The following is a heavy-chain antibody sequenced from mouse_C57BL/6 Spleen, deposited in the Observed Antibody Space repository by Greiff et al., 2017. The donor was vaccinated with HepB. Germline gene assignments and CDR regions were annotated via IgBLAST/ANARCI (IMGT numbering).Heavy chain of an antibody. J-gene: IGHJ3*01. CDR3: TRPVTEAWFAY. CDR2: IEPETGGT. Sequence: VQLQQSGAELVRPGASVTLSCKASGYTFTDYEMHWVKQTPVHGREWIGAIEPETGGTAYNQKFKGKAILTADKSSSTAYMELRSLTSEDSAVYYCTRPVTEAWFAYWGQGTLVTVSA. V-gene: IGHV1-15*01. CDR1: GYTFTDYE. D-gene: IGHD2-13*01.